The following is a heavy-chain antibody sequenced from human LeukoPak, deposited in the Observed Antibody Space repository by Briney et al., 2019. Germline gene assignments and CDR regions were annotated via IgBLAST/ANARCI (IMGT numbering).Heavy chain of an antibody. V-gene: IGHV3-23*01. D-gene: IGHD2-2*01. CDR3: ARELIYCSGTSCSYSYYYYGMDV. CDR1: GFTFSSYA. Sequence: GGSLRLSCAASGFTFSSYAMSWVRQAPGKGLEWVSAISGSGGSTYYADSVKGRFTISRDNSKNTLYLQMNSLRAEDTAVYYCARELIYCSGTSCSYSYYYYGMDVWGQGTTVTVSS. CDR2: ISGSGGST. J-gene: IGHJ6*02.